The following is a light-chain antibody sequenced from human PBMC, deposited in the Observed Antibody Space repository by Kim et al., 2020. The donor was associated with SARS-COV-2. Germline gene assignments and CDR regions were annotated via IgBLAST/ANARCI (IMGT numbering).Light chain of an antibody. CDR3: QQYTNWPPEYT. J-gene: IGKJ2*01. Sequence: EVVMTQSPATLSVSPGERATLSCRASQSVRSNLAWYQQKPSQPPRLLIYAASTRATGIPARFSGSGSGTEFTLTISSLQSEDFAVYYFQQYTNWPPEYTLGQGTKLEI. CDR2: AAS. CDR1: QSVRSN. V-gene: IGKV3-15*01.